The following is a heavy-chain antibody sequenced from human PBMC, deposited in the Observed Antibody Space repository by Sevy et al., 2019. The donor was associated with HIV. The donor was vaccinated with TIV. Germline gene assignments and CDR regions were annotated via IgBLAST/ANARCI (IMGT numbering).Heavy chain of an antibody. CDR1: GFDFSIYS. CDR2: LSFGCGKI. D-gene: IGHD3-16*01. Sequence: GGSLRLSCAASGFDFSIYSMSWVRQAPGKGLEWVSTLSFGCGKINYADSVKGRFTISRDNSKSSVYLQMNNMRVEDTAVYYWGGEGCPKPHGDWGQGTLVTVCS. CDR3: GGEGCPKPHGD. V-gene: IGHV3-23*01. J-gene: IGHJ4*02.